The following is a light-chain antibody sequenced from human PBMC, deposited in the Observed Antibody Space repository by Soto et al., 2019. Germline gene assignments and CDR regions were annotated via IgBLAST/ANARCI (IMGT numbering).Light chain of an antibody. CDR3: QQYDNWPPT. V-gene: IGKV3-15*01. J-gene: IGKJ1*01. CDR1: HSVSND. CDR2: GAS. Sequence: EIVMTQSPTTLSVSPGERVTLSCRASHSVSNDLVWYQQKPGQAPRLLIYGASTRASGIPARFSGTGSGTEFTFTISGLQSEDFAVYYCQQYDNWPPTFGQGTKVEIK.